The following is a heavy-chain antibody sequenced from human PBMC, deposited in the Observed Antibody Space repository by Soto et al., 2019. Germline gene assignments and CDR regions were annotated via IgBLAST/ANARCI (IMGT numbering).Heavy chain of an antibody. CDR2: ISTSSSTM. V-gene: IGHV3-48*01. CDR3: ARLLWSGPRSLDY. J-gene: IGHJ4*02. D-gene: IGHD3-3*01. CDR1: GFTFSSYS. Sequence: TGGSLRLSCAASGFTFSSYSMNWVRQAPGKGLEWISYISTSSSTMLYADSVKGRFTISRDNAKNSLYLQMNSLRAEDTAVYYCARLLWSGPRSLDYWGQGTLVTVSS.